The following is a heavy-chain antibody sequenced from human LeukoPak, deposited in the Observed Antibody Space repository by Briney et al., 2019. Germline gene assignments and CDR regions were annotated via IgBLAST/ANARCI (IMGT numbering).Heavy chain of an antibody. D-gene: IGHD1-26*01. Sequence: KPSETLSLTCTVSGYSISSGYYWGWIRQPPGKGLEWIGSIYHSGSTYYNPSLKSRVTISVDTSKNQFSLKLSSVTAADTAVYYCARDGMTLPPIDYWGQGTLVTVSS. V-gene: IGHV4-38-2*02. CDR2: IYHSGST. CDR3: ARDGMTLPPIDY. CDR1: GYSISSGYY. J-gene: IGHJ4*02.